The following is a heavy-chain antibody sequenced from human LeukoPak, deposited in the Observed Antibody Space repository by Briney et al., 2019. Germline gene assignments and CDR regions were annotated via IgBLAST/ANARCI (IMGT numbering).Heavy chain of an antibody. J-gene: IGHJ4*02. V-gene: IGHV4-30-2*01. CDR1: GGSISSGGYS. CDR2: IYHSGST. Sequence: PSQTLSLTCAVSGGSISSGGYSWSWIRQPPGKGLEWIGYIYHSGSTYYNPSLKSRVTISVDRSKNQFPLKLSSVTAADTAVYYCARLGGSQNYFDYWGQGTLVTVSS. CDR3: ARLGGSQNYFDY. D-gene: IGHD2-15*01.